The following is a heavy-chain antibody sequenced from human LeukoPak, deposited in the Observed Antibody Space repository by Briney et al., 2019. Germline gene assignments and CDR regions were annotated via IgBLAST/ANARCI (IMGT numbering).Heavy chain of an antibody. Sequence: GGSLRLSCVVSGFTFSSYSMNWVRQAPGKGREWVSSISSSSSYIYYADSVKGRLTISRDNAKNSLYLQMNSLKTEDTAVYYCTTVIRGFSWVAAAGKGGNWGQGTLVTVSS. D-gene: IGHD6-13*01. CDR2: ISSSSSYI. CDR3: TTVIRGFSWVAAAGKGGN. CDR1: GFTFSSYS. J-gene: IGHJ4*02. V-gene: IGHV3-21*03.